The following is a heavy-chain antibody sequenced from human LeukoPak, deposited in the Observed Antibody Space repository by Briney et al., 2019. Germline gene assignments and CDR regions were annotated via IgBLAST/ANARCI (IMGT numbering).Heavy chain of an antibody. V-gene: IGHV4-59*01. CDR2: IYYSGST. CDR1: GVSISSYY. J-gene: IGHJ4*02. Sequence: WETLSLTCTVSGVSISSYYWSWIRQPPGKGLEWIGYIYYSGSTNYNPSLKSRVTISVDTSKNQFSLKLSSVTAADTAVYYCARELPAAYMDYWGQGTLVTVSS. CDR3: ARELPAAYMDY. D-gene: IGHD2-2*02.